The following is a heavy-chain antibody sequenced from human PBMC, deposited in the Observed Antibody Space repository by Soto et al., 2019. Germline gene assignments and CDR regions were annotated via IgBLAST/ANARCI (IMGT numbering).Heavy chain of an antibody. CDR2: ISGSGGST. CDR3: AKFNGFSLYDILTGYHDY. Sequence: PGGSLRLSCAASGFTFNSYAMSWVRQAPGKGLEWVSAISGSGGSTYYADSVKGRFTISRDNSKNTLYLQMNSLRAEDTAVYYCAKFNGFSLYDILTGYHDYWGQGTLVTVSS. D-gene: IGHD3-9*01. J-gene: IGHJ4*02. V-gene: IGHV3-23*01. CDR1: GFTFNSYA.